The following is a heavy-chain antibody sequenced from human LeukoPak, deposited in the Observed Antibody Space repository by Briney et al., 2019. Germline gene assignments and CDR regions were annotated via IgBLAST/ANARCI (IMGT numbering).Heavy chain of an antibody. V-gene: IGHV4-34*01. Sequence: SETLSLTCAVYGGSFSGYYWSWIRQPPGKGLEWIGEINHSGSTNYNPSIKSRVSILVDPSKNQFFLKLSSVTAADTAVYYCARFRGFWSGYHNYYYGMDVWGQGTTVTVSS. CDR1: GGSFSGYY. D-gene: IGHD3-3*01. CDR3: ARFRGFWSGYHNYYYGMDV. CDR2: INHSGST. J-gene: IGHJ6*02.